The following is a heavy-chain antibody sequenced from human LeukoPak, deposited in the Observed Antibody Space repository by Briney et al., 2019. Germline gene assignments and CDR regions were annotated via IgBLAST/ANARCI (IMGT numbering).Heavy chain of an antibody. CDR2: LYYSGST. J-gene: IGHJ4*02. CDR3: ARQDSSWYDY. V-gene: IGHV4-39*01. D-gene: IGHD6-13*01. CDR1: GVSISSSNYY. Sequence: PSETLSLTCTVSGVSISSSNYYWGWIRQPPGKGLEWIGSLYYSGSTYYNPSLKSRVTISVDTSKNQLSLKLSSVTAADTAVYYCARQDSSWYDYWGQGTLVTVSS.